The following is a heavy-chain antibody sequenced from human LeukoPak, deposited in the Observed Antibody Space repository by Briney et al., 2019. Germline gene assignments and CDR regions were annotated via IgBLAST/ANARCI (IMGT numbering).Heavy chain of an antibody. J-gene: IGHJ4*02. V-gene: IGHV3-64*01. Sequence: GGSLRLSCAASGFTFSSYAMHWVRQAPGKGLEYVSAISSNGGSTYYANSVKGRFTISRDNSKSTLYLQMNSLRAEDTAVYYCARVRGYCTNGVCYTYYWGQGTLVTVSS. D-gene: IGHD2-8*01. CDR1: GFTFSSYA. CDR2: ISSNGGST. CDR3: ARVRGYCTNGVCYTYY.